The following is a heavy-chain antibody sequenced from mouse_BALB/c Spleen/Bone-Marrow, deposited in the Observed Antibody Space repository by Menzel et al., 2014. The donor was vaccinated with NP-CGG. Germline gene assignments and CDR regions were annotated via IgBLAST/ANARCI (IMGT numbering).Heavy chain of an antibody. Sequence: EVHLVGSGGGLVQPGGSRKLSCAASGFTFSSFGMHWVRQAPERGLEWVAYISSGSSTIFYADTVKGRFTISRDNPKNTLFLQMTSLRSEDTAMYYCARGGNWEDFDYWGQGTTLTVSS. CDR1: GFTFSSFG. V-gene: IGHV5-17*02. J-gene: IGHJ2*01. CDR2: ISSGSSTI. D-gene: IGHD4-1*01. CDR3: ARGGNWEDFDY.